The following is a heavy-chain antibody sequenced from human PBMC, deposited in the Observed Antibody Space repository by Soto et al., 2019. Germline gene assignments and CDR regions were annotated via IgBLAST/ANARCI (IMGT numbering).Heavy chain of an antibody. Sequence: QVQLVQSGAEVKKPGASVKVSCKASGGTFSTYAISWLRQSPGHGLEWMGWIIPIFGTAKYAQKFQGRVTIAADESTSTAYIERSSVRSEDTAVYYCAREIFGVIISGGRCAFDICGQGTMVTGSS. V-gene: IGHV1-69*01. CDR2: IIPIFGTA. CDR1: GGTFSTYA. D-gene: IGHD3-3*01. J-gene: IGHJ3*02. CDR3: AREIFGVIISGGRCAFDI.